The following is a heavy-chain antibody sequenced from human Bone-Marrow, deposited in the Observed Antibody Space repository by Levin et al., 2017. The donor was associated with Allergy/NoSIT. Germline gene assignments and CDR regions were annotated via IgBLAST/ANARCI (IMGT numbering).Heavy chain of an antibody. J-gene: IGHJ4*02. CDR3: ARGMYNWNDHPFDY. V-gene: IGHV3-11*01. Sequence: GGSLRLSCSASGFTFSDYYMSWIRQAPGKGLEWVSYISSSGSTIYYADSVKGRFTISRDNAKNSLYLQMNSLRAEDTAVYYCARGMYNWNDHPFDYWGQGTLVTVSS. D-gene: IGHD1-20*01. CDR1: GFTFSDYY. CDR2: ISSSGSTI.